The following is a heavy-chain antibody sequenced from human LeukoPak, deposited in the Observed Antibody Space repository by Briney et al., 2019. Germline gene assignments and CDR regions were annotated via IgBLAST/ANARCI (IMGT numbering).Heavy chain of an antibody. J-gene: IGHJ5*02. CDR1: GFSLTTSGVG. V-gene: IGHV2-5*02. CDR3: AHTSYYYGSGSYRRFDP. Sequence: SGPTLVNPTQTLTLTCTFSGFSLTTSGVGVGWIRQPPGKALEWLALIYWDDDKRYSPSLKSRLTVTKDTSKRQVVLTMTNMDPVDTATYYCAHTSYYYGSGSYRRFDPWGQGTLVTVSS. CDR2: IYWDDDK. D-gene: IGHD3-10*01.